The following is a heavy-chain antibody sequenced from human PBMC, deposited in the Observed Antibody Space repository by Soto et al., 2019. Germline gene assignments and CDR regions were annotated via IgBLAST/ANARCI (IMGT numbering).Heavy chain of an antibody. Sequence: SETLSLTCTVSGSSISSGGYHWSWIRQHPGKGLEGIGYIYYSRSTYYNQSLNSRATISVDTAKNKLSLKLSSVTAADTAVYYFPRSFYSGFDSYWF. CDR1: GSSISSGGYH. CDR2: IYYSRST. V-gene: IGHV4-31*03. D-gene: IGHD5-12*01. CDR3: PRSFYSGFDSYWF. J-gene: IGHJ5*01.